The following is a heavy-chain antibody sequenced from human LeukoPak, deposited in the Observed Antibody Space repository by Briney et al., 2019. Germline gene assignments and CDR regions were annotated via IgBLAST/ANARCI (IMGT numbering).Heavy chain of an antibody. J-gene: IGHJ1*01. CDR1: GYSFTNYW. CDR2: IYPGDSDT. D-gene: IGHD2-2*02. Sequence: GESLKISCKDSGYSFTNYWIGWVRQMPGKGLEWMGIIYPGDSDTRYSPSFQGQVTISADKSISTAYLQWSSLKASDTAMYYCARRYCSSTICDTYFEHWGQGTLVTVSS. CDR3: ARRYCSSTICDTYFEH. V-gene: IGHV5-51*01.